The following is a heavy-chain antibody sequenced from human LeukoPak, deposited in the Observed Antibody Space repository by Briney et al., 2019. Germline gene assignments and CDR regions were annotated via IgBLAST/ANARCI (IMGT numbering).Heavy chain of an antibody. CDR1: GYTFTSYG. D-gene: IGHD3-10*01. CDR2: ISAYNGNT. J-gene: IGHJ6*02. V-gene: IGHV1-18*01. Sequence: ASVKVSCKASGYTFTSYGISWVRQAPGQGLEWMRWISAYNGNTNYAQKLQGRVTMATDTSTSTAYMELRSLRSDDTAVYYCARDPLRYYGSGSLYGMDVWGQGTTVTVSS. CDR3: ARDPLRYYGSGSLYGMDV.